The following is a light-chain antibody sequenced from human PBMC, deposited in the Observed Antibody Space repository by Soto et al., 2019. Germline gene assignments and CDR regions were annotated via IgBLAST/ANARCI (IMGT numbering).Light chain of an antibody. CDR1: SSDVGSYNY. CDR2: EVS. J-gene: IGLJ3*02. V-gene: IGLV2-14*01. CDR3: SSYTSISTQV. Sequence: QSALTQPASVSGSPGQSITISCTGTSSDVGSYNYVSWYQQHPGKAPKLMIYEVSNRPSGVSNRFSGSKSGNTASLTISGLQAEYEANYYCSSYTSISTQVFGGGTQLTVL.